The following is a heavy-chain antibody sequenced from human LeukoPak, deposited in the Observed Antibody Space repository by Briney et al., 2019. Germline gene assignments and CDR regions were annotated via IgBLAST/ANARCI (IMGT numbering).Heavy chain of an antibody. J-gene: IGHJ6*03. CDR1: GYTFTSYY. CDR2: INPSGGST. Sequence: GASVKVSCKASGYTFTSYYMHWVRQAPGQGLEWMGIINPSGGSTSYAQKFQGRATMTSDMSTSTVYMELSSLRSEYMAVYYCARVAAEVVGVPGAIGFGWLRRDYYYMDVWGKGTTVTVSS. D-gene: IGHD2-2*02. CDR3: ARVAAEVVGVPGAIGFGWLRRDYYYMDV. V-gene: IGHV1-46*01.